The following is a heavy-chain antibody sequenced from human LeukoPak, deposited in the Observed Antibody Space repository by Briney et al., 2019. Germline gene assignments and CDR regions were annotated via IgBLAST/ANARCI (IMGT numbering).Heavy chain of an antibody. Sequence: SETLSLTCTVSGGSISSYYWSWIRQPAGKGLEWIGRIYTSGSTNYSPSLKSRVTMSVDTSKNQFSLKLSSVTAADTAVYYCARVEYQLLSVWFDPWGQGTLVTVSS. CDR3: ARVEYQLLSVWFDP. D-gene: IGHD2-2*01. J-gene: IGHJ5*02. V-gene: IGHV4-4*07. CDR1: GGSISSYY. CDR2: IYTSGST.